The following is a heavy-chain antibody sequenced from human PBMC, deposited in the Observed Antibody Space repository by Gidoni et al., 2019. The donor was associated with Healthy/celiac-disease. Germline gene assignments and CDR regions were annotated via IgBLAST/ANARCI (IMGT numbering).Heavy chain of an antibody. CDR2: ISGSGGST. V-gene: IGHV3-23*01. Sequence: EVQLLESGGGLVQPGGSLRLSCAALGFTFSRYAMSWVRQAPGKGLEWVSAISGSGGSTYYADSVKGRFTISRDNSKNTLYLQMNSLRAEDTAVYYCAKGLAFWSGYYPFDYWGQGTLVTVSS. CDR1: GFTFSRYA. J-gene: IGHJ4*02. CDR3: AKGLAFWSGYYPFDY. D-gene: IGHD3-3*01.